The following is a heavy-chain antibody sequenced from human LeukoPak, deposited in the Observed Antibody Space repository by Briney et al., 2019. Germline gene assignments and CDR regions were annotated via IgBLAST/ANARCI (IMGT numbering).Heavy chain of an antibody. CDR2: IIPIFGTA. CDR3: ARADFDILYYYYGMDV. V-gene: IGHV1-69*13. J-gene: IGHJ6*02. D-gene: IGHD3-9*01. CDR1: GGTFSSYA. Sequence: ASVKVSCKASGGTFSSYAISWVRQAPGQGLEWMGGIIPIFGTANYAQKFQGRVTITADESTSTAYMELSSLRSEDTAVYYCARADFDILYYYYGMDVWGQGTTVTVSS.